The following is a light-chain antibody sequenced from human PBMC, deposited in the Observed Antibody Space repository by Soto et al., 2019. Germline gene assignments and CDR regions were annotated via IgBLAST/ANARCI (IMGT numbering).Light chain of an antibody. CDR2: AAS. V-gene: IGKV1-39*01. Sequence: DIQMTQSPSTLSASVGDRVTISCRASQNINMYLNWYQQKPGKAPKLLIYAASTLQSGVPSKFSGSGSGTHFTLTISSLQPEDFATYYCQQSYSTSITFGQGTRLEIK. CDR3: QQSYSTSIT. J-gene: IGKJ5*01. CDR1: QNINMY.